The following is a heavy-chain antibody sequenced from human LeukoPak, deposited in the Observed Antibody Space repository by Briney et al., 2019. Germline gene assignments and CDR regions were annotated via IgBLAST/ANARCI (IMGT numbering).Heavy chain of an antibody. Sequence: PGGSLRLSCVASGFTFSSNGMSWVRQAPGKGLEWVSGISGSGGSTYYADSVKGRFTISRDNSKNRLYSEMNSLRAEDTAVYYCAKGASASYWYYFDYWGQGTLVTVSS. D-gene: IGHD1-26*01. CDR3: AKGASASYWYYFDY. CDR1: GFTFSSNG. V-gene: IGHV3-23*01. CDR2: ISGSGGST. J-gene: IGHJ4*02.